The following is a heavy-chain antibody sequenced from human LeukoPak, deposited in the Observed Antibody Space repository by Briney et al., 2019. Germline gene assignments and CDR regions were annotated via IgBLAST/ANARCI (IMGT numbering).Heavy chain of an antibody. J-gene: IGHJ4*02. CDR3: ARDPPGIAASVRGG. V-gene: IGHV3-53*01. D-gene: IGHD6-13*01. Sequence: SGGSLRLSCAASGFTVSSNYMSWVRQAPGKGLEWVSIIYSGGSTQYADSVKGRFTISRDNSRNTLYLQMSSLRVEDTAVYYCARDPPGIAASVRGGWGQGILVTVSS. CDR1: GFTVSSNY. CDR2: IYSGGST.